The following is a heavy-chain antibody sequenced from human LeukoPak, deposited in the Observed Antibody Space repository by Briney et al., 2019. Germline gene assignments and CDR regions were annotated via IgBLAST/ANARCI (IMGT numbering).Heavy chain of an antibody. Sequence: SETLSLTCTVSGGSISSYYWSWIRQPPGKGLEWIGYIYYGGSTNYNPSLKSRVTISVDTSKNQVSLKLSSVTAVDTAVYYCARLYRLSSRVMDAFDIWGQGTMVTASS. CDR2: IYYGGST. J-gene: IGHJ3*02. V-gene: IGHV4-59*08. D-gene: IGHD6-13*01. CDR3: ARLYRLSSRVMDAFDI. CDR1: GGSISSYY.